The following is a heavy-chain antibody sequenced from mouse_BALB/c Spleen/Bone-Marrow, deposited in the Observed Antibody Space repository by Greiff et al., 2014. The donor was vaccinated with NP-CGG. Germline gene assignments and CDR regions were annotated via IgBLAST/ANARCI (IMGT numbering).Heavy chain of an antibody. V-gene: IGHV14-3*02. CDR3: AAYYRYLAWFAY. J-gene: IGHJ3*01. CDR2: IDPANGNT. CDR1: GFNIKDTY. Sequence: EVQRVESGAELVKPGASVKLSCTASGFNIKDTYMHWVKQRPEQGLEWIGRIDPANGNTKYDPKFQGKATITADTSSNTAYLQLSSLTSEDTAVYYCAAYYRYLAWFAYWGQGTLVTVSA. D-gene: IGHD2-14*01.